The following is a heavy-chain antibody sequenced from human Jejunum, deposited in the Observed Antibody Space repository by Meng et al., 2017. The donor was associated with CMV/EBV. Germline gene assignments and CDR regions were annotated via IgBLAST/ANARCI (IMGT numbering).Heavy chain of an antibody. CDR2: ISDDGSNE. CDR3: ARRPGSLAY. Sequence: GELVGSGGGVVQPGRSLSLSCQASGFTFSAHAMHWVRQAPGKGLEWVAVISDDGSNEYYADSVKGRFTISRDNSKNTLYLQMNSLRAADTAVYYCARRPGSLAYWGQGTLVTVSS. CDR1: GFTFSAHA. J-gene: IGHJ4*02. V-gene: IGHV3-30-3*01.